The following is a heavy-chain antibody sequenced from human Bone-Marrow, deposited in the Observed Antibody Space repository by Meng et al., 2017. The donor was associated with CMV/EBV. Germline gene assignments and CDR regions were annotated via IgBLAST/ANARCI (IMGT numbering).Heavy chain of an antibody. CDR2: IKSKTDGGTI. CDR1: GFTLSSYE. V-gene: IGHV3-15*01. CDR3: TTDTSGYVY. Sequence: GESLKISCAASGFTLSSYEMNWVRQAPGKGLEWVGRIKSKTDGGTIDYAAPVKARFTISRDDSKNTLYVQMNSLKTEDTAVYYCTTDTSGYVYWGQGTLVTVSS. D-gene: IGHD3-22*01. J-gene: IGHJ4*02.